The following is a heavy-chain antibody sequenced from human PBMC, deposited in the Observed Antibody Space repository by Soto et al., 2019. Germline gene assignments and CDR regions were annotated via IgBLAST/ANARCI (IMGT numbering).Heavy chain of an antibody. Sequence: QVQLVQSGAEVKKPGASVKVSCKASGYTFTSYYMHWVRLAPGQGLEWMGIINPDGGGTSYAQQFQGRVIMTRDTSTSKVYMEMSSLRSADTAVYYCAVGGNYLSMDAWGQGTTVTVSS. J-gene: IGHJ6*02. CDR1: GYTFTSYY. CDR2: INPDGGGT. CDR3: AVGGNYLSMDA. V-gene: IGHV1-46*01. D-gene: IGHD4-4*01.